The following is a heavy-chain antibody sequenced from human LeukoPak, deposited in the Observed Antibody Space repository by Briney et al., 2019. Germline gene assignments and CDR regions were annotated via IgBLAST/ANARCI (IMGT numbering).Heavy chain of an antibody. CDR1: RFTFNNYG. J-gene: IGHJ4*02. Sequence: GESLRLSCTASRFTFNNYGMSWVRQAPGKGLEWVSGINWNAVRVGYADSVKGRFTISRDNAKNSLYLQMNSLRAEDTAFYYCARLRNYNSSGYYFEIDYWGQGTLVTVSS. V-gene: IGHV3-20*04. CDR2: INWNAVRV. CDR3: ARLRNYNSSGYYFEIDY. D-gene: IGHD3-22*01.